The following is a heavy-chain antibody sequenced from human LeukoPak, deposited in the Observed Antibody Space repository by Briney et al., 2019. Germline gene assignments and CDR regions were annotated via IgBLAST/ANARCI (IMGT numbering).Heavy chain of an antibody. V-gene: IGHV1-69*05. Sequence: SVKVPCKASGGSFRRSAISWVRQTPGQGLEWMGGIIPMFGTPNYAQKFRGRVSMTTEESTSAAYMELSSLTSEDTAVYYCTKTSQSPVTPGAFDIWGQGTMVTVSS. J-gene: IGHJ3*02. CDR2: IIPMFGTP. D-gene: IGHD4-11*01. CDR3: TKTSQSPVTPGAFDI. CDR1: GGSFRRSA.